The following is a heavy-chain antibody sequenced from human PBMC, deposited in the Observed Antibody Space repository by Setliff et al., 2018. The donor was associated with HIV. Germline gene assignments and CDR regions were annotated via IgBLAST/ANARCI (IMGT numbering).Heavy chain of an antibody. Sequence: SETLSLTCTVSGDSISTDYWTWIRQHPGKGLEWIGYIYNTGSTYHSPSLESRVTISVDTSKNQFSVKLNSVTAADTAVYYCARSKISGSNHETYGFDVWGQGTTVTVSS. CDR2: IYNTGST. J-gene: IGHJ6*02. CDR3: ARSKISGSNHETYGFDV. D-gene: IGHD1-26*01. CDR1: GDSISTDY. V-gene: IGHV4-59*06.